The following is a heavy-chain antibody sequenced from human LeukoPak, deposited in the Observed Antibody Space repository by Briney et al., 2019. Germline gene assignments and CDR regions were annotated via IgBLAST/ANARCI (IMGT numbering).Heavy chain of an antibody. D-gene: IGHD6-13*01. J-gene: IGHJ6*03. Sequence: KSSETLSLTCAVSGGSISSGGYSWSWIRQPPGKGLEWIGYIYYSGSTNYNPSLRSRITISGDTSKNHLSLKLSSVTAADTAVYYCARDSGSSSWYSSYYYYYYMDVWGKGTTITVSS. CDR3: ARDSGSSSWYSSYYYYYYMDV. V-gene: IGHV4-30-4*07. CDR2: IYYSGST. CDR1: GGSISSGGYS.